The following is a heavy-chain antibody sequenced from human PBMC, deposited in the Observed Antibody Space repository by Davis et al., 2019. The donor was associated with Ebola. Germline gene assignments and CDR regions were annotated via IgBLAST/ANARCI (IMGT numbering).Heavy chain of an antibody. V-gene: IGHV3-33*01. CDR2: IWFDGVYK. D-gene: IGHD5-24*01. CDR1: GFTFSTSA. Sequence: GESLKISCTASGFTFSTSAMHWVRQAPGKGLEWVAFIWFDGVYKSYADSVKGRFTISRDISKNTLYLQMSSLRGEDTAVYYCARERRWLQLIKNWYFDLWGRGTLVTVSS. CDR3: ARERRWLQLIKNWYFDL. J-gene: IGHJ2*01.